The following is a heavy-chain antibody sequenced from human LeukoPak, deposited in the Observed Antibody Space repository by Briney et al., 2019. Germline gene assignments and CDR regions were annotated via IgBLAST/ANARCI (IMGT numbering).Heavy chain of an antibody. CDR3: ARVQYYYDSSGYYSDY. D-gene: IGHD3-22*01. CDR2: ISSSGSTI. V-gene: IGHV3-48*03. J-gene: IGHJ4*02. CDR1: GFTFSSYE. Sequence: GGSLRLSCAASGFTFSSYEMNWVRQAPGKGLEWVSYISSSGSTIYYADSVKGRFTISRDNAKNSLYLQMNSLRAEDTAVYYCARVQYYYDSSGYYSDYWGQGTLVTVSS.